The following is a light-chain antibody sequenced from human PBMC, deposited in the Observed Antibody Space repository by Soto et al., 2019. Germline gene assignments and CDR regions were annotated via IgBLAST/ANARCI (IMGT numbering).Light chain of an antibody. CDR1: SSNIGNNG. Sequence: QSVLTQAPSVSEAPRHSVTISCSGSSSNIGNNGVNWYQQLPGKAPKLLIYYDHLLPSGVSDRFSGSKSGTSASLAISGLQSEDEADYYCASWDDSLNGVVFGGGTKVTVL. V-gene: IGLV1-36*01. CDR3: ASWDDSLNGVV. CDR2: YDH. J-gene: IGLJ2*01.